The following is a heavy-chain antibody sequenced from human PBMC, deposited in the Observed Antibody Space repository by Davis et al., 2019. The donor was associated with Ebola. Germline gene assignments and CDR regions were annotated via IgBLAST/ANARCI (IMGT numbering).Heavy chain of an antibody. Sequence: GESLKISCKGSGYSFTSYWISWVRQMPGKGLEWMGRIDPSDSYTNYSPSFQGQVTISVDKSISTAYLQWSSLKASDTAMYYCARWTDGYNPGGYFDSWGQGTLVTVSS. J-gene: IGHJ4*02. CDR2: IDPSDSYT. V-gene: IGHV5-10-1*04. D-gene: IGHD5-24*01. CDR3: ARWTDGYNPGGYFDS. CDR1: GYSFTSYW.